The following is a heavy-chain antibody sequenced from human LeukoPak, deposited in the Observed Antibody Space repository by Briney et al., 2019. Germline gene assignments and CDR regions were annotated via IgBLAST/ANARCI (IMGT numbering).Heavy chain of an antibody. Sequence: GGSLRLSCTASGFTFGEDAMSWFRQAPGKGLEWVGFIRTKTNGATAECAASVKGRFSISRDDSKSIAYLQMNSLKTEDTAVYYCARLIAMVVAASSYFDSWGQGTRVTVSS. D-gene: IGHD2-15*01. CDR1: GFTFGEDA. CDR3: ARLIAMVVAASSYFDS. CDR2: IRTKTNGATA. V-gene: IGHV3-49*03. J-gene: IGHJ4*02.